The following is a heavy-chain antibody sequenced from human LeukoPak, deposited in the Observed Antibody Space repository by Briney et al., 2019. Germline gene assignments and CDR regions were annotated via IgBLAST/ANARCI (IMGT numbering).Heavy chain of an antibody. CDR2: ISYDGSNK. J-gene: IGHJ3*01. V-gene: IGHV3-30-3*01. D-gene: IGHD6-13*01. CDR1: GFTFSSYA. Sequence: GRSLRLSCAASGFTFSSYAMHWVRQAPGKGLEWVAVISYDGSNKYYADSVKGRFTISRDNSKNTLYLQMNSLRAEDTAVYYCARDRKQLVESGAFDVWGQGTMVTVSS. CDR3: ARDRKQLVESGAFDV.